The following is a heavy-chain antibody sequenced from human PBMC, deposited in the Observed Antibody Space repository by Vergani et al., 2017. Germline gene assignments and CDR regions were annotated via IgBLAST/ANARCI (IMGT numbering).Heavy chain of an antibody. V-gene: IGHV3-9*01. CDR2: ISWNSGRI. CDR3: AKVASLRSYYYYYYMDF. Sequence: EVQLVESGGGLVQPGRSLRLSCAASGFTFDDYAMHWVRQAPGKGLEWVSGISWNSGRIGYADSVKGRFTISRDNAKNSLYLQMNSLRAEDTALYYCAKVASLRSYYYYYYMDFWGKGTTVTVSS. J-gene: IGHJ6*03. D-gene: IGHD2-21*01. CDR1: GFTFDDYA.